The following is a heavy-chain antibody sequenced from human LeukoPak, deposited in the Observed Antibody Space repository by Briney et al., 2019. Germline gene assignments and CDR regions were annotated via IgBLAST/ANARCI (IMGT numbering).Heavy chain of an antibody. D-gene: IGHD3-16*01. CDR3: ARGPLWVKERLFDP. CDR2: IYHSGST. Sequence: PSETLSLTCTVSGYSISSGYYWGWIRQPPGKGLEWIGSIYHSGSTYYNPSLKSRVTISVDTSKNQLSLKLRSLTAADMAVYYCARGPLWVKERLFDPWGQGTLVIVSS. CDR1: GYSISSGYY. J-gene: IGHJ5*02. V-gene: IGHV4-38-2*02.